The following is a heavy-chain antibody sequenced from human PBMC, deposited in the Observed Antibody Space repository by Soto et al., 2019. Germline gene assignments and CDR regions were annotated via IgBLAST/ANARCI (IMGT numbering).Heavy chain of an antibody. CDR1: GYTFTSYW. CDR2: IYPGDSDT. J-gene: IGHJ6*02. CDR3: ARLTTLNTFSRGMDV. D-gene: IGHD4-4*01. Sequence: PGESLKISCKGSGYTFTSYWISWVRQMPGKGLEWMGIIYPGDSDTRYRPSFQGQVTISADKTISAAYLQWSSLKCSESAMYYCARLTTLNTFSRGMDVWGQGTTVTVSS. V-gene: IGHV5-51*01.